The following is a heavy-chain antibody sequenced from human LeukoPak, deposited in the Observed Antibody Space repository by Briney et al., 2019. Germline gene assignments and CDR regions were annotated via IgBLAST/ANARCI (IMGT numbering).Heavy chain of an antibody. CDR2: IYSGGST. CDR1: EFTVSSNY. CDR3: AKDKSGYYFSLVDY. Sequence: GGSLRLSCAASEFTVSSNYMTWVRQAPGKGLQWVSVIYSGGSTYYADSVKGRFTISRDNSKNTLYLQMNSLRAEDTAVYYCAKDKSGYYFSLVDYWGQGTLVTVSS. J-gene: IGHJ4*02. D-gene: IGHD3-22*01. V-gene: IGHV3-53*01.